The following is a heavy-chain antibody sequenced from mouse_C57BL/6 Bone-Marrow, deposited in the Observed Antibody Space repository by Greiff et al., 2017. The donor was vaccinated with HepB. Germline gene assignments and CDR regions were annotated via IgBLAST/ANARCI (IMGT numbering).Heavy chain of an antibody. D-gene: IGHD2-4*01. CDR2: IDPSDSYT. Sequence: QVQLQQPGAELVKPGASVKLSCKASGYTFTSYWMQWVKQRPGQGLEWIGEIDPSDSYTNYNQKFKGKATLTVDTSSSTAYMQLRSLTSEDSAVYDCARWGDYDGFDYWGQGTTLTVSS. J-gene: IGHJ2*01. CDR3: ARWGDYDGFDY. CDR1: GYTFTSYW. V-gene: IGHV1-50*01.